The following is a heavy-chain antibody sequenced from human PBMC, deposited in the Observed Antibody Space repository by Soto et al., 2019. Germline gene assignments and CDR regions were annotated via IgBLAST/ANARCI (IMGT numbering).Heavy chain of an antibody. CDR1: GFTFSDYY. CDR2: ISSSGSTI. D-gene: IGHD3-22*01. Sequence: PGGSVRLSCAASGFTFSDYYMSCIRQAPGKGLEWVSYISSSGSTIYYADSVRGRFTISMDNAKSSLYLQMNSLRAEDTAVYYCARDHYYYDSSGYTHFDYWGQGT. CDR3: ARDHYYYDSSGYTHFDY. J-gene: IGHJ4*02. V-gene: IGHV3-11*01.